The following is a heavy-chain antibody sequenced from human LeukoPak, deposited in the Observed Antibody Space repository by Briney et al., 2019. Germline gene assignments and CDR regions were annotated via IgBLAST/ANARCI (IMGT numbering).Heavy chain of an antibody. V-gene: IGHV4-4*09. Sequence: PSETLSLTCTVSGDSIRRYYWSWIRQPPGKGPEWIGYIYTSGNINYYNPSLKSRVTKSEDTSKNQVSLRLSSVTAADTAMYYCAITMVRGSDWFDPWGQGTLVIVSS. J-gene: IGHJ5*02. CDR1: GDSIRRYY. CDR2: IYTSGNI. CDR3: AITMVRGSDWFDP. D-gene: IGHD3-10*01.